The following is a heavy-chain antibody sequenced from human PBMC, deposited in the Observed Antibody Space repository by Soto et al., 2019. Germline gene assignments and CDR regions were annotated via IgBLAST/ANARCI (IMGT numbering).Heavy chain of an antibody. CDR2: FHYSENT. CDR3: ARLGGYCSSTKCYGYYGMDV. J-gene: IGHJ6*02. D-gene: IGHD2-2*01. Sequence: SETLSLTCTVSGGSISSGPYSWGWIRQPPGEGLEWIGTFHYSENTYYNPSLESQVNISVDKSKNQLSLKMRSITIADTVLYFCARLGGYCSSTKCYGYYGMDVWGQGTTVT. V-gene: IGHV4-39*01. CDR1: GGSISSGPYS.